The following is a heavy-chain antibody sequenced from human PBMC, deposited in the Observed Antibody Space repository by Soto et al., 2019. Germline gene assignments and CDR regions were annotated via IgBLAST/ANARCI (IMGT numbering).Heavy chain of an antibody. V-gene: IGHV4-34*01. D-gene: IGHD6-19*01. CDR3: ARGQEGVVAAH. Sequence: QVQLQQWGAGLLKPSETLSLNCAVTGGSLSGYSWSWIRQPPGKGLGWIGEVKDGGHTNYSPSLRGRVTISSDTSNHQCSLRLNSVPAADTGVYYCARGQEGVVAAHWDQGSLVTVSS. CDR2: VKDGGHT. J-gene: IGHJ4*02. CDR1: GGSLSGYS.